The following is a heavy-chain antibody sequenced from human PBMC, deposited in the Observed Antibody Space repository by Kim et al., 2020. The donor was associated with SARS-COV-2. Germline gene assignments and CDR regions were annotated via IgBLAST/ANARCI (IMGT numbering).Heavy chain of an antibody. J-gene: IGHJ4*02. CDR2: IWYDGSKT. V-gene: IGHV3-30*02. CDR1: GLTFSSYA. Sequence: GGSLRLSCAASGLTFSSYAMHWVRQAPGKGLEWVAVIWYDGSKTYYGDSVKGRFTISRDNSKNTLYLQMNSLRPEDTGLYYCATGGAANSAGYWGQGTLVTVSS. CDR3: ATGGAANSAGY. D-gene: IGHD6-25*01.